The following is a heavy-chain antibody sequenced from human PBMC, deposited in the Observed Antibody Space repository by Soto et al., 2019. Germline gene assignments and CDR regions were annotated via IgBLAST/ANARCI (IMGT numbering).Heavy chain of an antibody. Sequence: PGGSLRLSCAASGFTFSNAWMNWVRQAPGKGLEWVGRIKSKTDGGTTDYAAPVKGRFTISRDDSKNTLYLLMNSLKTEDTAVYYCTTLYYDILTGYQAYYYYGMDVWGQGTTVTVSS. CDR2: IKSKTDGGTT. CDR1: GFTFSNAW. V-gene: IGHV3-15*07. CDR3: TTLYYDILTGYQAYYYYGMDV. J-gene: IGHJ6*02. D-gene: IGHD3-9*01.